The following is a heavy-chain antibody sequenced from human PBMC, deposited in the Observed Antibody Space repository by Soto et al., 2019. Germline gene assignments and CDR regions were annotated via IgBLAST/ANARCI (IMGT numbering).Heavy chain of an antibody. J-gene: IGHJ4*02. CDR3: ARDREIAAAGPVLAY. V-gene: IGHV3-30-3*01. CDR2: ISYDGSNK. D-gene: IGHD6-13*01. Sequence: QVQLVESGGGVVQPGRSLRLSCAASGFTFSSYAMHWVRQAPGKGLEWVAVISYDGSNKYYADSVKGRFTISRDNSKNPLYRKRNSRGAEDTAVYYCARDREIAAAGPVLAYWGQGTLVTVSS. CDR1: GFTFSSYA.